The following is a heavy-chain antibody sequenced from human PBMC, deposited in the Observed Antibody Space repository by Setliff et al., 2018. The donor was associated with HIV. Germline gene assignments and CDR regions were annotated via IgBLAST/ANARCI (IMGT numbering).Heavy chain of an antibody. CDR3: AREAAHCSGDTCQFTFDS. V-gene: IGHV4-4*07. Sequence: LSLTCSVSGGSMSTYYWSWIRQPAGKRLEWIGRVYTSGSTIYNPSLRSRVTMSVDTSKSQFSLKLNSVAAADTAVYYCAREAAHCSGDTCQFTFDSWGQGTLVTVSS. CDR1: GGSMSTYY. J-gene: IGHJ4*02. D-gene: IGHD2-15*01. CDR2: VYTSGST.